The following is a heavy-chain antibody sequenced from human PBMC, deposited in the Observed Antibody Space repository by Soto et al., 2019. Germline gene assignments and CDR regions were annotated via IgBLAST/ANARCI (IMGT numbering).Heavy chain of an antibody. J-gene: IGHJ4*02. Sequence: GASVKVSCKASGGTFSSYTISWVRQAPGQGLEWMGRIIPILGIANYAQKFQGRVTITADKSTSTAYMELSSLRSEDTAVYYCARDSPDIVATFDYWGQGTLVTVS. CDR1: GGTFSSYT. CDR3: ARDSPDIVATFDY. D-gene: IGHD5-12*01. CDR2: IIPILGIA. V-gene: IGHV1-69*04.